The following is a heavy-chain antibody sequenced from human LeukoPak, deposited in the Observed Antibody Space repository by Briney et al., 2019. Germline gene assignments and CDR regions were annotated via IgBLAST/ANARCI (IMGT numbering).Heavy chain of an antibody. CDR3: ARDYWGSYEY. D-gene: IGHD3-16*01. Sequence: GGSLRLSCAASGFTFADYAIHWVRHPPGRGLEWVSLITENAGTTFYADSVKGRFTISRDNSKNSVYLQMNSLRPEDTALYYCARDYWGSYEYWGQGTLVTVSS. J-gene: IGHJ4*02. CDR2: ITENAGTT. V-gene: IGHV3-43*02. CDR1: GFTFADYA.